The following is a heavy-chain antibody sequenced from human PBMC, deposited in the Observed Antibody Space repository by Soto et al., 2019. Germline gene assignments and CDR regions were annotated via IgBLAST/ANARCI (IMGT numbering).Heavy chain of an antibody. CDR1: GYTFTSYD. V-gene: IGHV1-8*01. J-gene: IGHJ4*02. CDR2: MNPNTGNT. Sequence: QVQLVQSGAEVKKPGASVKVSCKASGYTFTSYDINWVRQATGQGLEWMGWMNPNTGNTGYAQKFQGRVTMTRNTSITTAHLEPSSLRSENTAVYYCARQITGKFPNWGQGTLVTVSS. CDR3: ARQITGKFPN. D-gene: IGHD1-20*01.